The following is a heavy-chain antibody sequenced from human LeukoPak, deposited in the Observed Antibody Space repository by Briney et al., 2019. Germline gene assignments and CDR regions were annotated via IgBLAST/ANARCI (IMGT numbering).Heavy chain of an antibody. D-gene: IGHD2-2*02. Sequence: ASVRVSCKASGYTFTGYYMHWVRQAPGQGLEWMGWINPNSGGTNYAQKFQGRVTMTRDTSISTAYMELSRLRSDDTTVYYCARGGCSSTSCYRDYWGQGTLVTVSS. CDR1: GYTFTGYY. CDR2: INPNSGGT. CDR3: ARGGCSSTSCYRDY. J-gene: IGHJ4*02. V-gene: IGHV1-2*02.